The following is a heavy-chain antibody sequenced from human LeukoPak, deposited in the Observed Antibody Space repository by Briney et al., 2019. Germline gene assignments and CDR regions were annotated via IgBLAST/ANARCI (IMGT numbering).Heavy chain of an antibody. CDR3: AREGQDLDH. D-gene: IGHD2-15*01. CDR2: IKQDGSEK. J-gene: IGHJ4*02. V-gene: IGHV3-7*01. CDR1: EFTFNSYW. Sequence: QTGGSLRLSCEDSEFTFNSYWMDWVRQAPGKGLEWVANIKQDGSEKHYVDSVKGRFTISRDNAKNSLYLQMNSLRAEDTAVYYCAREGQDLDHWGQGTLVSVST.